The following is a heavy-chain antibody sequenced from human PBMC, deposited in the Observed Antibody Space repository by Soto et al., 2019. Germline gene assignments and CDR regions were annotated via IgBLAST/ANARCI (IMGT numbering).Heavy chain of an antibody. CDR2: ISAFNGQT. J-gene: IGHJ6*02. Sequence: VKVSCKASGYTFTSYGGSWVRQAPGQGLEWMGWISAFNGQTNYIQKVQGRVTLTTEASTSTAYMELRSLRSDDTAVYYCARGGDDYYGLDVWGQGTTVTSP. CDR1: GYTFTSYG. V-gene: IGHV1-18*01. D-gene: IGHD3-16*01. CDR3: ARGGDDYYGLDV.